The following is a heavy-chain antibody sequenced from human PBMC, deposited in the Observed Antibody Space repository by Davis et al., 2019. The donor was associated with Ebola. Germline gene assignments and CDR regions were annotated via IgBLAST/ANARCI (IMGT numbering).Heavy chain of an antibody. D-gene: IGHD6-19*01. CDR2: INPSGGST. Sequence: ASVKVSCKASGYTFTSYYMHWVRQAPGQGLEWMGIINPSGGSTSYAQKFQGRVTMTRDTSTSTVYMELRSLRSDDTAVYYCARDLSWSLAVAVNNWFDPWGQGTLVTVSS. J-gene: IGHJ5*02. V-gene: IGHV1-46*01. CDR1: GYTFTSYY. CDR3: ARDLSWSLAVAVNNWFDP.